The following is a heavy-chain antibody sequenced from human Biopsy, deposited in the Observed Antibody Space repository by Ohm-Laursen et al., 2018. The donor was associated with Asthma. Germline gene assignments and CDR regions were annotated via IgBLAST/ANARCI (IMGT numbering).Heavy chain of an antibody. V-gene: IGHV4-59*12. Sequence: SETLSLTCTVSGGSINNFYWSWIRQPPGKGLESIGHVYYSGSTNYNPSLKSRVTISIDASKNQFSLKLTSVTAADTAMYYFARIPRRSGSYFVDYWGQGTLVTVSS. CDR3: ARIPRRSGSYFVDY. D-gene: IGHD3-22*01. CDR1: GGSINNFY. CDR2: VYYSGST. J-gene: IGHJ4*02.